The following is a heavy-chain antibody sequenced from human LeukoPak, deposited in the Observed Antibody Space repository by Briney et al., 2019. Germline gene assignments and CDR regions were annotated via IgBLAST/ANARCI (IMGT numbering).Heavy chain of an antibody. J-gene: IGHJ5*02. D-gene: IGHD2-2*01. CDR2: MNPNSGNT. CDR1: GYTFTSYD. CDR3: ARGGHRCSSTSCYVDWFDP. Sequence: ASVKVSCKASGYTFTSYDINWVRQATGQGLEWMGWMNPNSGNTGYAQKFQGRVTMTRNTSISTAYMELSSLRSEDTAVYYCARGGHRCSSTSCYVDWFDPWGQGTLVTVSS. V-gene: IGHV1-8*01.